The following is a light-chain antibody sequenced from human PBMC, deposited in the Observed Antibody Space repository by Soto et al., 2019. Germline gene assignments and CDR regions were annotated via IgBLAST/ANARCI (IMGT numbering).Light chain of an antibody. V-gene: IGKV3-11*01. CDR2: DAS. CDR3: QQHSNWPPLT. J-gene: IGKJ1*01. CDR1: QSVSSY. Sequence: EIVLTQSPATLSLSPGERATLSCRASQSVSSYLAWYQQKPGQAPRLLIYDASNRATGIPARFSGSGSGTEFTLTISSLEPADVAVYYCQQHSNWPPLTFGQGTKVEIK.